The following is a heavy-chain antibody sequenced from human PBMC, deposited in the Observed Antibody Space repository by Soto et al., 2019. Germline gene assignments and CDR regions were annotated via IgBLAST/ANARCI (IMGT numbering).Heavy chain of an antibody. J-gene: IGHJ4*02. CDR2: IIPSYDRT. V-gene: IGHV1-69*06. CDR3: ARDPTNAYGDDTFDY. CDR1: GDAFKSYA. Sequence: QVLLLQSGSEVKKAGSSVKVSCKASGDAFKSYAIHWVRQAPGQGLEYMGRIIPSYDRTKYAQKFQGRLTLTADMDTSTVYMELSSLRSEDTAVYYCARDPTNAYGDDTFDYWGQGTKVIVSS. D-gene: IGHD4-17*01.